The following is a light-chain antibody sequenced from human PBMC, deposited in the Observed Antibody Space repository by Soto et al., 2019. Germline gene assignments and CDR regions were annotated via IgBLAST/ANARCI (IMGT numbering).Light chain of an antibody. CDR3: VSFTSSTTYV. Sequence: QSALAQPPSASGSPGQSVTISCTGTSSDVGGYIYVSWYQQHPGKPPKLIIYDVATRPSGVSNRFSGSKSGSTASLIISRLQTEDEADYYCVSFTSSTTYVFGSGTKLTVL. V-gene: IGLV2-14*03. J-gene: IGLJ1*01. CDR1: SSDVGGYIY. CDR2: DVA.